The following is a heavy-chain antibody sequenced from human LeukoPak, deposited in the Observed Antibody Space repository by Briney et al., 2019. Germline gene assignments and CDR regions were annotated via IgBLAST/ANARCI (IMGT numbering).Heavy chain of an antibody. V-gene: IGHV3-74*01. Sequence: GGSLRLSCAASGFTFSSYWMHWVRQVPGKGLVWVARINTGGSSTTYADSVKGRFTISRDNAKNMLYLQMDSLRDEDTGVYYCARSNQADDYWGQGTLVTASS. CDR1: GFTFSSYW. CDR2: INTGGSST. CDR3: ARSNQADDY. J-gene: IGHJ4*02. D-gene: IGHD1-14*01.